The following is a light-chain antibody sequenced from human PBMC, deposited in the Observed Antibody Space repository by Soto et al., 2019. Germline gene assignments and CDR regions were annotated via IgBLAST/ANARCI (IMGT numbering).Light chain of an antibody. CDR2: GAS. Sequence: DIVLTQSPGTLSLSPGERATLSCSASQSVTSTYLAWYQQKPGQSPRLLIYGASSRATGIPDRFSGSGSGTDFTLTISRLEPEDFAVYYCHQYDSWTFGQGTKVDIK. CDR3: HQYDSWT. V-gene: IGKV3-20*01. J-gene: IGKJ1*01. CDR1: QSVTSTY.